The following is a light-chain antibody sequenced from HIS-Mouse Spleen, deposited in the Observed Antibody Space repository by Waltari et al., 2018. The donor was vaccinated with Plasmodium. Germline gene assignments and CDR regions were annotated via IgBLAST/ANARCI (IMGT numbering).Light chain of an antibody. CDR1: QSVSSSY. Sequence: EIVLTQSPGTLSLSPGDRATLSCRASQSVSSSYLAWYQQKPGPAPRLRIYGASSRATGIPDRFSGSGSGTDFTLTISRLEPEDFAVYYCQQYGSSPYTFGQGTKLEIK. CDR2: GAS. V-gene: IGKV3-20*01. J-gene: IGKJ2*01. CDR3: QQYGSSPYT.